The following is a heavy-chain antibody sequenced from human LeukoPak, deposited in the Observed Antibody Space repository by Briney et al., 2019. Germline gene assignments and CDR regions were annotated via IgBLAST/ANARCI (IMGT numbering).Heavy chain of an antibody. CDR2: IKQDGSEK. CDR1: GFTSSSYW. J-gene: IGHJ5*02. CDR3: ARDFGRQNWFDH. D-gene: IGHD1-1*01. V-gene: IGHV3-7*01. Sequence: PGGSLRLSCAASGFTSSSYWMSWVRQAPGKGLECVANIKQDGSEKYYVDSVKGRFTISRDNAKNSLYLRMNSLRAEDTAVSYCARDFGRQNWFDHWGQGTLVTVSS.